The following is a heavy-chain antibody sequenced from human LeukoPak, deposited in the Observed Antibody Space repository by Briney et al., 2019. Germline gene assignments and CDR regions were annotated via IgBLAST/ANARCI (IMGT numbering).Heavy chain of an antibody. Sequence: ASVKVSCKASGYTFTGYYMHWVRQAPGQGLEWIGWINPNSGGTNYAQKFQGRVTMTRDTSISTAYMELSRLKSDDTAVYYCARDYSSSWYKAALYYYYGTDVWGQGTTVTVSS. CDR2: INPNSGGT. D-gene: IGHD6-13*01. CDR1: GYTFTGYY. J-gene: IGHJ6*02. V-gene: IGHV1-2*02. CDR3: ARDYSSSWYKAALYYYYGTDV.